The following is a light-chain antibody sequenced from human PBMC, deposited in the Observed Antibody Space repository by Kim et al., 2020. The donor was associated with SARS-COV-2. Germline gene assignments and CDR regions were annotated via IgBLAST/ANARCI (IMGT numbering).Light chain of an antibody. V-gene: IGKV3-20*01. CDR3: QQYGGSPIT. CDR2: GAS. J-gene: IGKJ3*01. Sequence: SPGERATLSCRASQSVSSSYLAWYQQKPGQAPRLLIYGASSRATGIPDRFSGSGSGTDFTLTISRLEPEDFAVYHCQQYGGSPITFGPGTKVDIK. CDR1: QSVSSSY.